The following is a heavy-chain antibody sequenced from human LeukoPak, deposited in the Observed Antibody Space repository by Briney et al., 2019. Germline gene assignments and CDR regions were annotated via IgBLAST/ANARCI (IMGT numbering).Heavy chain of an antibody. D-gene: IGHD6-19*01. V-gene: IGHV3-74*01. CDR1: GFSFSRHW. J-gene: IGHJ4*02. CDR2: INSDGSST. CDR3: TTLAASGWSDY. Sequence: GGSLRLSCVASGFSFSRHWMHWVRQAPGKGLVWVSRINSDGSSTSNADSVKGRFTISRDNAKNTLYLQMNSLRAEDTAVYYCTTLAASGWSDYWGQGTLVTVSS.